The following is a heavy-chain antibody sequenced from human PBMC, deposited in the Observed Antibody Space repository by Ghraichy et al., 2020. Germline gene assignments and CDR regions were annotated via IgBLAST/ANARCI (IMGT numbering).Heavy chain of an antibody. D-gene: IGHD2-2*02. J-gene: IGHJ4*02. CDR3: ARDGVVVVPAAIDY. CDR1: GFTFSSYA. V-gene: IGHV3-30-3*01. Sequence: GGSLRLSCAASGFTFSSYAMHWVRQAPGKGLEWVAVISYDGSNKYYADSVKGRFTISRDNSKNTLYLQMNSLRAEDTAVYYCARDGVVVVPAAIDYWGQGTLVTVSS. CDR2: ISYDGSNK.